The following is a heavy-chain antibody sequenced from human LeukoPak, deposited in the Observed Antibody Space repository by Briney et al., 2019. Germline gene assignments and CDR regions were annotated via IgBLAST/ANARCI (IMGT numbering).Heavy chain of an antibody. D-gene: IGHD2-15*01. Sequence: GGSLRLSCAPSGFTFSNYGMHWVRQAPGKGLGCLAVISYDESDKYYADSVKGRFTISRDNSKNTLYLQMNSLRPEDTAVYYCAKGVVAATNAAYYGMDVWGQGTTVTVSS. CDR2: ISYDESDK. V-gene: IGHV3-30*18. CDR1: GFTFSNYG. J-gene: IGHJ6*02. CDR3: AKGVVAATNAAYYGMDV.